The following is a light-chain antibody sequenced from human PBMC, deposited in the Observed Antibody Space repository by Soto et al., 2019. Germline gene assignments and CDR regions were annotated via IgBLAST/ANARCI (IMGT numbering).Light chain of an antibody. Sequence: DIVVPQPPGSLAVSVGERTTLNWKFRPSVFYSSNNKNYLAWYQQKPGQPPKLLIYWASTRESGVPDRFSGSGSGTHFTLTISSLQAEDVAVYYCQQYYSPPMTFGQGTRLEIK. CDR2: WAS. V-gene: IGKV4-1*01. J-gene: IGKJ5*01. CDR3: QQYYSPPMT. CDR1: PSVFYSSNNKNY.